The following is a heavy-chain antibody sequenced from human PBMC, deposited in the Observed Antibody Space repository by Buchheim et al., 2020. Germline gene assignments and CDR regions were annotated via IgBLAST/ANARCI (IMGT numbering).Heavy chain of an antibody. CDR1: GFTFSSHW. J-gene: IGHJ4*02. V-gene: IGHV3-7*03. CDR3: ARDGVDVGVYFDY. CDR2: INQLGSEK. Sequence: EVQLVESGGTLVQPGGSLRLSCAASGFTFSSHWMSWVRQAPGKRLEWVANINQLGSEKYYVDSVRGRFAISRDNAHNSLYLQVNSLRAEDTAVYYCARDGVDVGVYFDYWGQGAL. D-gene: IGHD2-8*01.